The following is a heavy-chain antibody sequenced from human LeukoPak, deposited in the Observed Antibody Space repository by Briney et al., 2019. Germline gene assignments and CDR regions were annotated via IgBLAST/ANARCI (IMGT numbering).Heavy chain of an antibody. CDR1: GFTFSSYG. CDR3: AKDQAYYYYGMDV. J-gene: IGHJ6*02. Sequence: GRSLRLSCTASGFTFSSYGMHWVRQAPGKGLEWVAVISYDGSNKYYADSVKGRFTISGDNSKNTLYLQMNSLRAEDTAVYYCAKDQAYYYYGMDVWGQGTTVTVSS. CDR2: ISYDGSNK. V-gene: IGHV3-30*18.